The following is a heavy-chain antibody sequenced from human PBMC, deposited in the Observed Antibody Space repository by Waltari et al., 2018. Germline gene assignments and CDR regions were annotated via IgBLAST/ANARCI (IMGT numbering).Heavy chain of an antibody. J-gene: IGHJ3*02. CDR2: INSDGSST. D-gene: IGHD3-9*01. CDR3: AREYDILIMDAFDI. Sequence: EVQLVESGGGLVQPGGSLRLSCAASGFTFSSYWMHWFRPAPGKGLVWVSRINSDGSSTSYADSVKGRFTISRDNAKNTLYLQMNSLRAEDTAVYYCAREYDILIMDAFDIWGQGTMVTVSS. V-gene: IGHV3-74*01. CDR1: GFTFSSYW.